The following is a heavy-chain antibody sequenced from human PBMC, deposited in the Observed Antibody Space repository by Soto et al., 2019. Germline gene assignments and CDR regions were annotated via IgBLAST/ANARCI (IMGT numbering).Heavy chain of an antibody. J-gene: IGHJ3*02. CDR1: GGTFSSYA. D-gene: IGHD3-9*01. CDR3: ASSPDYDILTGPIGAFDI. CDR2: IIPIFGTA. V-gene: IGHV1-69*13. Sequence: XVKVSCKASGGTFSSYAISCVRHAPGQGLEWTGAIIPIFGTANYAQKFQGRVTITADESTSTAYMELSSLRSEDTDVYYCASSPDYDILTGPIGAFDIWGQGTMVTVSS.